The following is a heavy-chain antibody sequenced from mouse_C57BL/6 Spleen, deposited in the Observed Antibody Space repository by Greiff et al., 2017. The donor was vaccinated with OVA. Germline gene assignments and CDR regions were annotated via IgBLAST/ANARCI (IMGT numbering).Heavy chain of an antibody. CDR3: ARGLLSSFDY. CDR1: GYSITSGYY. D-gene: IGHD2-13*01. Sequence: ESGPGLVKPSQSLSLTCSVTGYSITSGYYWNWIRQFPGNKLEWMGYISYDGSNNYNPSLKNRISITRDTSKNQFFLKLNSVTTEDTATYYCARGLLSSFDYWGQGTTLTVSS. V-gene: IGHV3-6*01. CDR2: ISYDGSN. J-gene: IGHJ2*01.